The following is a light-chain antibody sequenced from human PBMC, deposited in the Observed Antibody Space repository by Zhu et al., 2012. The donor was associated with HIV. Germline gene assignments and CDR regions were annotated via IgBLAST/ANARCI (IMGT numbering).Light chain of an antibody. V-gene: IGKV3-11*01. CDR1: HSVSST. J-gene: IGKJ4*01. CDR2: GAF. CDR3: QQRSSWPLT. Sequence: EIVMTQSPATLSVSPGETATLSCRASHSVSSTLAWYQQKPGQAPRLLIYGAFTRATGIPARFSGSGSGTDFTLTISSLEPEDFALYYCQQRSSWPLTFGGGPRWRSN.